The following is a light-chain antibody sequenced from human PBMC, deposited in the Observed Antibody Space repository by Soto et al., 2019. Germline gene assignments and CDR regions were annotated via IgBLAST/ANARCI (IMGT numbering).Light chain of an antibody. Sequence: EIVLTQSPGTLSLSPGERATLSCRASHSVSSSYLAWYQQKPGQAPRLLMYGASSRATGIPDRFSGSGSGTDFTLTISRLEPEDFAVYYCQQFARSWSFGQGTKVEIK. CDR3: QQFARSWS. J-gene: IGKJ1*01. CDR1: HSVSSSY. V-gene: IGKV3-20*01. CDR2: GAS.